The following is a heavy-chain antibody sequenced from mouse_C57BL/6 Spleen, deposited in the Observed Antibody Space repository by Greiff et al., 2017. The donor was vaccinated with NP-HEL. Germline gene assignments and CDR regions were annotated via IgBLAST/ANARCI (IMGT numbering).Heavy chain of an antibody. V-gene: IGHV14-3*01. CDR2: IDPANGNT. Sequence: EVQLQESVAELVRPGASVKLSCTASGFNIKNTYMHWVKQRPEQGLEWIGRIDPANGNTKYAPKFQGKATITADTSSNTAYLQLSSLTSEDTAIYYCARSIGSSERNWYFDVWGTGTTVTVSS. CDR1: GFNIKNTY. CDR3: ARSIGSSERNWYFDV. D-gene: IGHD1-1*01. J-gene: IGHJ1*03.